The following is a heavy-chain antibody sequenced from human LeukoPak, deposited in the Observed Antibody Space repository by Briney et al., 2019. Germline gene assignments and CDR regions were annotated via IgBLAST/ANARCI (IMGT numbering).Heavy chain of an antibody. CDR2: IYYSGST. CDR3: ARQYCGSAGCVALDI. V-gene: IGHV4-59*01. CDR1: VGSISIYY. Sequence: PSETLSLTCTDPVGSISIYYWSWIRQPPGKGLEWIGYIYYSGSTNYNPSLKSRVTISVDTSKNQVSLKLISVTAADTAVYYCARQYCGSAGCVALDILAKGQWSPSLQ. J-gene: IGHJ3*02. D-gene: IGHD2-21*01.